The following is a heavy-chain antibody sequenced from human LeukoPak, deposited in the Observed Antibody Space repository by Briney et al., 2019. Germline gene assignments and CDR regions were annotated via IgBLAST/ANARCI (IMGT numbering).Heavy chain of an antibody. V-gene: IGHV3-30*18. CDR2: ISYGGSNK. CDR3: AKDLGSLYYYDSSGYYEDY. Sequence: GGSLRLSCAASGFTFSSYGMHWVRQAPGKGLEWVAVISYGGSNKYYADSVKGRFTISRDNSKNTLYLQMNSLRAEDTAVYYCAKDLGSLYYYDSSGYYEDYWGQGTLVTVSS. CDR1: GFTFSSYG. J-gene: IGHJ4*02. D-gene: IGHD3-22*01.